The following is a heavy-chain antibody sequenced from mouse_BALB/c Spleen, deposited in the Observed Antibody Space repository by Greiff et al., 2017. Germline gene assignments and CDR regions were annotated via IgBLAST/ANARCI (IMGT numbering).Heavy chain of an antibody. V-gene: IGHV2-6-7*01. CDR2: IWGDGST. CDR1: GFSLTGYG. D-gene: IGHD2-14*01. Sequence: QVQLKESGPGLVAPSQSLSITCTVSGFSLTGYGVNWVRQPPGKGLEWLGMIWGDGSTAYYTALKSRQSISTDNSKSQVFLKMNSQQTDDTAGYYGARDTGLEVRRAAWFADWGQGTLVTVSA. CDR3: ARDTGLEVRRAAWFAD. J-gene: IGHJ3*01.